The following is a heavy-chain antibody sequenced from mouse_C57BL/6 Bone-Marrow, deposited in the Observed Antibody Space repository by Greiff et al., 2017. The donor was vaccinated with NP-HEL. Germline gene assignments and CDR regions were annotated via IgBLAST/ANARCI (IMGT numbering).Heavy chain of an antibody. V-gene: IGHV5-6*02. CDR2: ISSGGSYT. J-gene: IGHJ4*01. CDR1: GFTFSSYG. CDR3: ARPGFPHYYAMDY. Sequence: EVKLEESGGDFVKPGGSLKLSCAASGFTFSSYGMSWVRQTPDKRLEWVATISSGGSYTYYPDSVKGRFTISRDNAKNTLYLQMSSLKSEDTAMYYCARPGFPHYYAMDYWGQGTSVTVSS.